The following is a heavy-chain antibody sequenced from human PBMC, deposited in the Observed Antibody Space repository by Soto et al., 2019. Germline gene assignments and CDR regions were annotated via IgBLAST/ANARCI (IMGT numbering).Heavy chain of an antibody. D-gene: IGHD2-15*01. CDR1: GYICAHYF. CDR3: ARDSTTMVTGFDN. J-gene: IGHJ4*02. CDR2: VDPTGSRT. Sequence: ASVKVSCKASGYICAHYFIHWVLQAPGQGLEWMAIVDPTGSRTSHAHKFQGRVTLTRDASTGTVYLELNRLTSEDTALYYCARDSTTMVTGFDNWGRGTLVTVSS. V-gene: IGHV1-46*01.